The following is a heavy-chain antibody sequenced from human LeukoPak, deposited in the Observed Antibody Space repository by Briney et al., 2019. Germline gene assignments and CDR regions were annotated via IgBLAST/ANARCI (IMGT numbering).Heavy chain of an antibody. V-gene: IGHV1-69*05. D-gene: IGHD6-19*01. CDR2: IIPIFGTA. Sequence: SVKVSCKASGGTFSSYAISWVRQAPGQGLEWMGGIIPIFGTANYAQKFQGRVTITTDESTSTAYMELSSLRSEDTAVYYCAIAVAGTHGYFQHWGQGTLVTVSS. CDR3: AIAVAGTHGYFQH. J-gene: IGHJ1*01. CDR1: GGTFSSYA.